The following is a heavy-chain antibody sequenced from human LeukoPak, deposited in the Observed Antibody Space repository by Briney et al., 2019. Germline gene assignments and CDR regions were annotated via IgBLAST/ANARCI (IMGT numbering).Heavy chain of an antibody. J-gene: IGHJ4*02. CDR3: ARDSSGYSLYDS. D-gene: IGHD3-22*01. CDR1: GGSITSGGYY. Sequence: SGTLSHTCTVSGGSITSGGYYWSWIRQHPGKGLEWIGYIYYSGSTYYNPSLKSRITISIDTSKNRFSLNLSSVTAADTAVYYCARDSSGYSLYDSWGQGTLVTVSS. CDR2: IYYSGST. V-gene: IGHV4-31*03.